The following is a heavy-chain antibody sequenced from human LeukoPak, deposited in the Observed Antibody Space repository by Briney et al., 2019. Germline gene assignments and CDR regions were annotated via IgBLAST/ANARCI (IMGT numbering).Heavy chain of an antibody. CDR1: GFTSSSYS. CDR3: ARDYCSGVTCHPDY. Sequence: GGSLRLSCAASGFTSSSYSMKWVRQAPGKGLEWVSYISSSSSTIYYADSVKGRFTISRDNAKNSLYLQMNSLRDEDTAVYYCARDYCSGVTCHPDYWGQGTLVTVSS. V-gene: IGHV3-48*02. D-gene: IGHD2-15*01. J-gene: IGHJ4*02. CDR2: ISSSSSTI.